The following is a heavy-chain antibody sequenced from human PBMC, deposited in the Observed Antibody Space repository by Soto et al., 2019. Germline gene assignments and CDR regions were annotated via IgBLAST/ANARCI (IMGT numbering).Heavy chain of an antibody. D-gene: IGHD2-2*01. J-gene: IGHJ4*02. CDR2: ISGSGGST. CDR3: AKDAPYRRDIVVVPAALYYFDY. V-gene: IGHV3-23*01. CDR1: GFTFSSYA. Sequence: HPGGSLRLSCAASGFTFSSYAMSWVRQAPGKGLEWVSAISGSGGSTYYADSVKGRFTISRDNSKNTLYLQMNSLRAEDTAVYYCAKDAPYRRDIVVVPAALYYFDYWGQGTLVTVSS.